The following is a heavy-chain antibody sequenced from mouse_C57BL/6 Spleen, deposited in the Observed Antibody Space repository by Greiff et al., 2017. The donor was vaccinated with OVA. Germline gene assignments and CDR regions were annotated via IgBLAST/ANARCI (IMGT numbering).Heavy chain of an antibody. CDR2: IYPGDGDT. D-gene: IGHD4-1*02. CDR3: ARSQLSYAMDY. CDR1: GYAFSSYW. Sequence: QVQLKESGAELVKPGASVKISCKASGYAFSSYWMNWVKQRPGKGLEWIGQIYPGDGDTNYNGKFKGKATLTADKSSSTAYMQLSSLTSEDSAVDICARSQLSYAMDYWGQGTSVTVSS. V-gene: IGHV1-80*01. J-gene: IGHJ4*01.